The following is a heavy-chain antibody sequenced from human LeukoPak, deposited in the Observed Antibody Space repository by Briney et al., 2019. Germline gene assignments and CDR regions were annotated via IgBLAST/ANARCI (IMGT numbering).Heavy chain of an antibody. Sequence: GGSLTLSCAASGFTFNKYAMSWVRQAPGKGLEWVSAISGSDAGTYYADSVKGRFTISRDNSKNTLYLQMNSLRAEDAAVYYCAKAPLGRCTGAICYSFDYWGQGTLVTVSS. CDR3: AKAPLGRCTGAICYSFDY. CDR1: GFTFNKYA. J-gene: IGHJ4*02. V-gene: IGHV3-23*01. D-gene: IGHD2-8*02. CDR2: ISGSDAGT.